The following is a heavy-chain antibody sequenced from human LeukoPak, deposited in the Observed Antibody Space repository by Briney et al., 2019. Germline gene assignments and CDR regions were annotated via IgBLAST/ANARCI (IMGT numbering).Heavy chain of an antibody. CDR3: ARFLRAVTGFDY. J-gene: IGHJ4*02. CDR1: GFSFSSYW. D-gene: IGHD6-19*01. V-gene: IGHV3-7*01. Sequence: TGGSLRLSCAASGFSFSSYWMTWVRQAPGRGLEWVANIKQDGNEKYYVDSVKGRFTISRDNAKNSLFLQMSSLRVEDTAVHYCARFLRAVTGFDYWGQGTLVTVSS. CDR2: IKQDGNEK.